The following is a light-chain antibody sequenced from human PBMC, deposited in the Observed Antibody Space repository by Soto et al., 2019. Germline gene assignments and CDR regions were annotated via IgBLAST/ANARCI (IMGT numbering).Light chain of an antibody. V-gene: IGKV1-8*01. CDR2: AAS. CDR1: QGISSY. CDR3: QQYYNYPTWT. Sequence: AIRMTQSPSSLSASTGDRVTITCRASQGISSYLAWYQQKPGKAPKLLIYAASTLQSGVPSRFSGSGSGTAVTLTISCLQSEDFATYSCQQYYNYPTWTFGRGTKVDIK. J-gene: IGKJ1*01.